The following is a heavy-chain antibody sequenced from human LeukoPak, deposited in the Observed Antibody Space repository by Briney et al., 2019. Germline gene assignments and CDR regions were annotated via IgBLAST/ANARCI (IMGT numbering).Heavy chain of an antibody. D-gene: IGHD3-22*01. CDR1: GGSFSGYY. CDR2: INNSGGT. V-gene: IGHV4-34*01. Sequence: SETLSLTCAVYGGSFSGYYWSWVRQPPGKRREWVGEINNSGGTNYNTSPKSRVTISVDTSKNQFSLKLSSVTAADTAVYYCARGGREIGMIVVVNFDYWGEGTLVTVSS. CDR3: ARGGREIGMIVVVNFDY. J-gene: IGHJ4*02.